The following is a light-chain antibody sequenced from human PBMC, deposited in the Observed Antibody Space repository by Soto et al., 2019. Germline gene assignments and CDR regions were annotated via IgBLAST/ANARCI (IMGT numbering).Light chain of an antibody. CDR2: LNSDGSH. Sequence: VLTQSPAASASLGASVKLTCTLSSGHSNYAIAWHQQQPEKGPRYLMKLNSDGSHSKGDGIPDRFSGSSSGAERYLTISSLQSEDEADYYCQTWGTGIHVVLGGGTKVTVL. J-gene: IGLJ2*01. CDR1: SGHSNYA. CDR3: QTWGTGIHVV. V-gene: IGLV4-69*01.